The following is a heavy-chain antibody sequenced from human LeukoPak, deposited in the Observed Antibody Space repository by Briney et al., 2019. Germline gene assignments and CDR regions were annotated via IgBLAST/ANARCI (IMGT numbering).Heavy chain of an antibody. CDR3: ARGHKMSPFVSHNGFIPGYCSGGSCYRYGGAFDI. CDR2: IYTSGST. V-gene: IGHV4-4*07. D-gene: IGHD2-15*01. CDR1: GGSISSYY. Sequence: PSETLSLTCTVSGGSISSYYFTWIRQAAAAGKGLEWIGRIYTSGSTNYNPSLKSRVTMSVDTSKNQFSLKLSSVTAADTAVYYCARGHKMSPFVSHNGFIPGYCSGGSCYRYGGAFDIWGQGTMVTVSS. J-gene: IGHJ3*02.